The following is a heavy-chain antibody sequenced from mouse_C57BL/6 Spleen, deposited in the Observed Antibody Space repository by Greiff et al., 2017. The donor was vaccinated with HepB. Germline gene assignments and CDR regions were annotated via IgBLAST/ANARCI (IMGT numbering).Heavy chain of an antibody. CDR1: GYTFTDHT. J-gene: IGHJ1*03. CDR3: ARDYGSNIPYWYFDV. D-gene: IGHD1-1*01. Sequence: VQLQQSDAELVKPGASVKISCKVSGYTFTDHTIHWMKQRPEQGLEWIGYIYPRDGSTKYNEKFKGKATLTADKSSSTAYMQLNSLTSEDSAVYFCARDYGSNIPYWYFDVWGTGTTVTVSS. V-gene: IGHV1-78*01. CDR2: IYPRDGST.